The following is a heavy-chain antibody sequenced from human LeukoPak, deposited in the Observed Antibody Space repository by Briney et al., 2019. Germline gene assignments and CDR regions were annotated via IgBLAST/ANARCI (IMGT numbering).Heavy chain of an antibody. CDR2: ISSSSSYI. V-gene: IGHV3-21*01. CDR1: GFTFSSYS. CDR3: ARAHSSSWLYFDY. J-gene: IGHJ4*02. Sequence: GGSLRLSCAASGFTFSSYSMNWVRQAPGKGLEWVSSISSSSSYIYYADSVKGRFTISRDNAKNSLYLQMNSLRAEDTAVYYCARAHSSSWLYFDYWGQGTLVTVSS. D-gene: IGHD6-13*01.